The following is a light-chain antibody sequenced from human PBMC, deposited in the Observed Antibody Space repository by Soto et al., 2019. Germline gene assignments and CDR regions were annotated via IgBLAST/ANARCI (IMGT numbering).Light chain of an antibody. CDR1: SSEVGSYNL. Sequence: QSALTQPASVSGSPGQSITISCTGTSSEVGSYNLVSWYQQHPGKAPKVMIYEGSKRPSGVSNRFSGSKSGNTASLTISGLQAEDEADYYCCSYAGSSTFVFGAGTKVXVL. CDR2: EGS. CDR3: CSYAGSSTFV. V-gene: IGLV2-23*01. J-gene: IGLJ1*01.